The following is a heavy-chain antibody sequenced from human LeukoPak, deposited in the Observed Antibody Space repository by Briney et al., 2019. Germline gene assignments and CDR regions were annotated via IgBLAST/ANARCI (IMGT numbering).Heavy chain of an antibody. V-gene: IGHV4-59*08. Sequence: SGTLSLTCTVSGGSINNYYWSWIRQPPGKGLEWIGYIYYSGSTNYNPSLKSRITISVDTSKNQLSLKLSSVTAADTAVYYCARLIKYSNYYFDYWGQGTLVTVSS. CDR1: GGSINNYY. CDR2: IYYSGST. D-gene: IGHD4-11*01. J-gene: IGHJ4*02. CDR3: ARLIKYSNYYFDY.